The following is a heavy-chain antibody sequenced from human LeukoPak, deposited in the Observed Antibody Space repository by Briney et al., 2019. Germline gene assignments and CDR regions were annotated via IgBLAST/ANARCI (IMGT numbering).Heavy chain of an antibody. CDR2: IYYSGST. V-gene: IGHV4-39*01. J-gene: IGHJ6*02. CDR1: GGSITSIIYY. Sequence: SSETLSLTCTVSGGSITSIIYYWGWIRQPPGKGLEWIGTIYYSGSTSYNPSLKSRVTISVDTSKNQFSLKLSSVTAADTAVYYCARRYGDYVLDYYYYYGMDVWGQGTTVTVSS. D-gene: IGHD4-17*01. CDR3: ARRYGDYVLDYYYYYGMDV.